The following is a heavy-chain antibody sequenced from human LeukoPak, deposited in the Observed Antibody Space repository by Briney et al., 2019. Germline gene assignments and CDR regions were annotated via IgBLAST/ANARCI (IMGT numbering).Heavy chain of an antibody. V-gene: IGHV4-59*08. CDR2: IYYSGST. CDR1: GGSISSYY. J-gene: IGHJ4*02. Sequence: SETLSLTCTVSGGSISSYYWSWIRQPPGKGLEWIGYIYYSGSTNYNPSLKSRVTISVDTSKNQFSLKLSPVTAADTAVYYCARRRDGYNPFDYWGQGTLVTVSS. D-gene: IGHD5-24*01. CDR3: ARRRDGYNPFDY.